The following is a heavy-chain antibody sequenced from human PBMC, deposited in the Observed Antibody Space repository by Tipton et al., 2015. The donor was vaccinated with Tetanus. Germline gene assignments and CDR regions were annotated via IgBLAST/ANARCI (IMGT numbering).Heavy chain of an antibody. Sequence: TLSLTCNVSGASIRSNYWTWIRQPPGKGLEWIGYIYDSGTINTKYNPSLRGRVAMSVDTSKNQFSLRLASVTVADTAVYFCARQGSREVWLQRQWVMFFYGLDVWGQGTTVTVSS. D-gene: IGHD5-24*01. CDR1: GASIRSNY. J-gene: IGHJ6*02. CDR2: IYDSGTINT. CDR3: ARQGSREVWLQRQWVMFFYGLDV. V-gene: IGHV4-59*08.